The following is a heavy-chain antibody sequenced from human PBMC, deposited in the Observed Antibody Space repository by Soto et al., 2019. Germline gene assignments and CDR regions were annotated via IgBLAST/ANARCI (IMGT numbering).Heavy chain of an antibody. V-gene: IGHV4-59*01. J-gene: IGHJ3*01. CDR1: VASINSSY. CDR3: ARAGNRFSSTSYGLDV. Sequence: SENLSLTCTVSVASINSSYCSWVRQPPGKGLEWIGYIFHSGSTNYNPSLKSRVTISPDTYENQFSMNMSPLTTADTAVYFCARAGNRFSSTSYGLDV. D-gene: IGHD6-6*01. CDR2: IFHSGST.